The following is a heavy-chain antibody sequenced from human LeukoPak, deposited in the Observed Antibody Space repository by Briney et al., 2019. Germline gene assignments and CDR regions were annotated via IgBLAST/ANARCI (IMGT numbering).Heavy chain of an antibody. J-gene: IGHJ6*02. V-gene: IGHV3-23*01. CDR2: ISGSGGST. Sequence: PGGSLILSCAASGFTFSSYAMSWVRQAPGKGLEWVSAISGSGGSTYYADSVKGRFTISRDNSKNTLYLQMNSLRAEDTAVYYCASTMIAAAGANYYGMDVWGQGTTVTVSS. CDR3: ASTMIAAAGANYYGMDV. D-gene: IGHD6-13*01. CDR1: GFTFSSYA.